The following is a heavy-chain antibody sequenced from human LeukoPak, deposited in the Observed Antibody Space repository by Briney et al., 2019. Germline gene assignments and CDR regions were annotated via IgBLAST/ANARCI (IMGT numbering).Heavy chain of an antibody. CDR1: GGSISSYY. D-gene: IGHD2-8*01. CDR2: IYTSGST. CDR3: ARSPTKYNWFDP. Sequence: SETLSLTCTVSGGSISSYYWSWIRQPPGKGLEWIGYIYTSGSTNYNPSLKSRVTISVDTSKNQFSLKLSSVTAADTAAYYCARSPTKYNWFDPWGQGTLVTVSS. V-gene: IGHV4-4*09. J-gene: IGHJ5*02.